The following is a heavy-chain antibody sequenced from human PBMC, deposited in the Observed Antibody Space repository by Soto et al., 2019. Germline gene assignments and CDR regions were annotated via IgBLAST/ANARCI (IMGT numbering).Heavy chain of an antibody. CDR1: GFTFSSYA. D-gene: IGHD3-10*01. CDR2: ISGSGGST. V-gene: IGHV3-23*01. J-gene: IGHJ4*02. Sequence: GGSLRLSCAASGFTFSSYAMSWVRQAPGKGLEWVSAISGSGGSTYYADSVKGRFTISRDNSKNTLYLQMNSLSAEDTAVYYCAKGVYGSGSYYSFDYWGQGTLVTVSS. CDR3: AKGVYGSGSYYSFDY.